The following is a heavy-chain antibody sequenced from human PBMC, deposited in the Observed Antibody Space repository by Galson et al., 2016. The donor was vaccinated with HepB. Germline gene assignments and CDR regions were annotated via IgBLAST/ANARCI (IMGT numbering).Heavy chain of an antibody. D-gene: IGHD6-6*01. Sequence: PALVKPTQTLTLTCTFSGFSLSTSGMCVSWIRQPPGKALEWRALIDWNDDKYYSTSLKTSLTISKDTPKNQVVLTMTNRDPVDTATYYCARAHSSLSGVFDSWGQGTLVTVSS. CDR3: ARAHSSLSGVFDS. V-gene: IGHV2-70*01. J-gene: IGHJ4*02. CDR2: IDWNDDK. CDR1: GFSLSTSGMC.